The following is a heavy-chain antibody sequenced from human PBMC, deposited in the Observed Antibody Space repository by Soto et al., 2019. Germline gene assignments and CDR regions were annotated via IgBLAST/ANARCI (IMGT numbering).Heavy chain of an antibody. CDR1: GGSISSGGYY. CDR2: IYSSGST. CDR3: AGSLGYCSSTSCPPHNWFDP. J-gene: IGHJ5*02. V-gene: IGHV4-31*03. D-gene: IGHD2-2*01. Sequence: QVQLQESGPGLVKPSQTLSLTCTVSGGSISSGGYYWSWIRQHPGKGLEWIGYIYSSGSTYYNPSLKSRVTISVDTSKNQFSLKLSSVTAADTAVYYCAGSLGYCSSTSCPPHNWFDPWGQGTLVTVSS.